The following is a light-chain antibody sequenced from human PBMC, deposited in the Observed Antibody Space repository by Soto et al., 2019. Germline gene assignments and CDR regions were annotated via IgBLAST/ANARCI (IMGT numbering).Light chain of an antibody. V-gene: IGLV2-14*01. J-gene: IGLJ1*01. CDR2: EVS. Sequence: QSALTQPASVSGSPGQSITISCTGTSRDVGGYNYVSWYQQHPGKAPKLMIYEVSNRPSGVSNRFSGSKSGNTASLTISGPQAEDEADYYCSSYTSSSPYVFGTGTKVTVL. CDR3: SSYTSSSPYV. CDR1: SRDVGGYNY.